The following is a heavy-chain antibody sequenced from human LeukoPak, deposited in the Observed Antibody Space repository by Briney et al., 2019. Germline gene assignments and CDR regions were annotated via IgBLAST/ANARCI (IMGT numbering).Heavy chain of an antibody. CDR2: IYYSGST. V-gene: IGHV4-59*01. CDR1: GGSISSYY. CDR3: ARLYCSSTSCPYVPAIDY. D-gene: IGHD2-2*01. J-gene: IGHJ4*02. Sequence: SETLSLTCTVSGGSISSYYWSWLRQPPGKGLEWIGYIYYSGSTNYNPSLKSRVTISVDTSKNQFSLKLSSVTAADTAVYYCARLYCSSTSCPYVPAIDYWGQGTLVTVSS.